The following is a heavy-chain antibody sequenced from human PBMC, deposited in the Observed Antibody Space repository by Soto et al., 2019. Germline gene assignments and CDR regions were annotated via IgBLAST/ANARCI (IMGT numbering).Heavy chain of an antibody. J-gene: IGHJ4*02. D-gene: IGHD3-3*01. CDR2: ISGSGGST. V-gene: IGHV3-23*01. CDR1: GFTFSSYA. Sequence: EVQLLESGGGLVQSGGSLRLSCAASGFTFSSYAMSWVRQAPGKGLEWVSGISGSGGSTYYADSVKGRFTISRDNSKNTLYLQMKSLRAEDTAVYYCAKGPNYDFWSGPNIWGQGTLVTVSS. CDR3: AKGPNYDFWSGPNI.